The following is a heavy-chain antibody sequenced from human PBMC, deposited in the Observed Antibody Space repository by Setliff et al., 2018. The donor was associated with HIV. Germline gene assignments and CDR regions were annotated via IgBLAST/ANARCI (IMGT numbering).Heavy chain of an antibody. D-gene: IGHD2-2*01. CDR3: ARGLSSQTYWGTRPLGLDY. Sequence: SETLSLTCSVSSGSMTGHYWTWVRQPPGKGLEWIGYLHSLGSPRVSDTPNYRPSLKSRITISLDTSKRQFSLTMTSVTAADTAVYYCARGLSSQTYWGTRPLGLDYWGQGSLVTVSS. CDR2: LHSLGSPRVSDTP. V-gene: IGHV4-4*08. CDR1: SGSMTGHY. J-gene: IGHJ4*01.